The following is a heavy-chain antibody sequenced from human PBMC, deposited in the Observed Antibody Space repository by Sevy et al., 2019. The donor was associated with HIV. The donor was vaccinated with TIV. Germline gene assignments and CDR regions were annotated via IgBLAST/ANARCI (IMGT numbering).Heavy chain of an antibody. CDR1: KLTFSIAW. CDR3: TIDGLFDP. D-gene: IGHD3-16*02. V-gene: IGHV3-15*01. CDR2: IKSKTDGGTT. J-gene: IGHJ5*02. Sequence: GSLRLSCAASKLTFSIAWMSWVRQTPGKGLEWVGRIKSKTDGGTTDYAAPVKGRFIISRDDSKNTLYLQMNNLKTEDTGLYYCTIDGLFDPWGQGTLVTVSS.